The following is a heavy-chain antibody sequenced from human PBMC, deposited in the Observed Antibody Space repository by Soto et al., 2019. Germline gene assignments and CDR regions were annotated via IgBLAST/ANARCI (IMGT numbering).Heavy chain of an antibody. CDR3: ARASRVVAATLSXFDP. D-gene: IGHD2-15*01. J-gene: IGHJ5*02. CDR1: GGTFSSYA. V-gene: IGHV1-69*13. CDR2: IIPIFGTA. Sequence: SVKVSCKASGGTFSSYAISWVRQAPGQGLEWMGGIIPIFGTANYAQKFQGRVTITADESTSTAYMELSSLRSEDTAVYYCARASRVVAATLSXFDPWGQGTLVTVSS.